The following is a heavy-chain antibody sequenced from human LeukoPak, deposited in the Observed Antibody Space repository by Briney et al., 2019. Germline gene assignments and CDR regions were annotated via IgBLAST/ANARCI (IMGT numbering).Heavy chain of an antibody. CDR3: AKDRVGAFDY. V-gene: IGHV3-23*01. CDR2: ISGSGGST. Sequence: PGGSLRLSRAAPGFTFSSYAMSWVRQAPGKGLEWVSAISGSGGSTYYADSVKGRFTISRDNSKNTLYLQMNSLRAEDTAVYYCAKDRVGAFDYWGQGTLVTVSS. J-gene: IGHJ4*02. D-gene: IGHD1-26*01. CDR1: GFTFSSYA.